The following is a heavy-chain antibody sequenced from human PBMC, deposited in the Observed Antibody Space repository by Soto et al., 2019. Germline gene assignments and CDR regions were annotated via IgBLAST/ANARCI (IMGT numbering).Heavy chain of an antibody. CDR1: GGSISSSSYY. D-gene: IGHD4-17*01. V-gene: IGHV4-61*01. CDR2: IYYSGST. J-gene: IGHJ5*02. CDR3: ARVLTTVTTMIVWFDP. Sequence: PSETLSLTCTVSGGSISSSSYYWSWIRQPPGKGLEWIGYIYYSGSTNYNPSLKSRVTISVDTSKNQFSLKLSSVTAADTAVYYCARVLTTVTTMIVWFDPWGQGTLVTVSS.